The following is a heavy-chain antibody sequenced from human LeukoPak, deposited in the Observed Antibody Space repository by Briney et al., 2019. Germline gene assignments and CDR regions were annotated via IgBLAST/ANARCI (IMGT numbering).Heavy chain of an antibody. CDR1: GFTFSRYG. D-gene: IGHD3-10*01. CDR2: IWYDGGHK. Sequence: GGSLRLSCAASGFTFSRYGMRWDRQAPGKGLEWVAVIWYDGGHKYYADSVKGRLTISRDNSKNTLYLEMNSLRAEDTAVYYCVGLGTNYYGLRWGQGTLVTVSS. J-gene: IGHJ4*02. CDR3: VGLGTNYYGLR. V-gene: IGHV3-33*01.